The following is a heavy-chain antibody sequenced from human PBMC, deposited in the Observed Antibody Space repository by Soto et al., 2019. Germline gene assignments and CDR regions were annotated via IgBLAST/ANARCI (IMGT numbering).Heavy chain of an antibody. CDR3: IQSRCGGDCLQSYASHYYYGMDV. D-gene: IGHD2-21*02. J-gene: IGHJ6*02. Sequence: QITLKESVPTLGKPTQTLTLTCTFAGFSLSTSVVGVGWIRQPPGKALEWLALIYWDDDKRYSPSLRSRLTISKDTSKNQVVLTMTNMDPVDKATYHCIQSRCGGDCLQSYASHYYYGMDVWGQGTTVTVSS. V-gene: IGHV2-5*02. CDR1: GFSLSTSVVG. CDR2: IYWDDDK.